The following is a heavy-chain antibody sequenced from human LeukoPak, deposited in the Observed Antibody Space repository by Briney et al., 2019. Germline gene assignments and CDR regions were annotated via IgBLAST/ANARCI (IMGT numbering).Heavy chain of an antibody. J-gene: IGHJ3*02. CDR1: GGSISSGGYY. CDR3: ARDQDSSGGPDAFDI. V-gene: IGHV4-31*03. CDR2: IYYSGST. D-gene: IGHD3-22*01. Sequence: SETLSLTCTVSGGSISSGGYYWSWIRQHPGKGLEWIGYIYYSGSTYYNPSLKSRVTISVDTSKNQFSLKLSSVTAADTAVYYCARDQDSSGGPDAFDIWGQGTMATVSS.